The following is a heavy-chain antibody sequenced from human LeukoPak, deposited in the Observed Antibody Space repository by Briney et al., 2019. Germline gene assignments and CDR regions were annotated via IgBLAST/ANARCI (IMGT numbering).Heavy chain of an antibody. V-gene: IGHV3-21*04. J-gene: IGHJ3*02. Sequence: PGGSLRLSCAASGFTFSSYAMSWVRQAPGKGLEWVSSISSSSSYIYYADSVKGRFTISRDNAKNSLYLQMNSLRAEDTAVYYCAKESHGWISAGGAFDIWGQGTMVTVSS. CDR1: GFTFSSYA. CDR3: AKESHGWISAGGAFDI. D-gene: IGHD5-12*01. CDR2: ISSSSSYI.